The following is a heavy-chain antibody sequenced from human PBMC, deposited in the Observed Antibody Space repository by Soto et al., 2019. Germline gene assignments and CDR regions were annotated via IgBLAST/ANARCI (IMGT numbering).Heavy chain of an antibody. CDR2: FDPEDGET. D-gene: IGHD3-3*01. CDR1: GYTLTELS. J-gene: IGHJ6*03. CDR3: ATASDFWSGYPPLYYMDV. V-gene: IGHV1-24*01. Sequence: ASVKVSCKVSGYTLTELSMHWVRQAPGKGLEWMGGFDPEDGETIYAQKFQGRVTMTEDTSTDTAYMELSSLRSEDTAVYYCATASDFWSGYPPLYYMDVWGKGTTVTVSS.